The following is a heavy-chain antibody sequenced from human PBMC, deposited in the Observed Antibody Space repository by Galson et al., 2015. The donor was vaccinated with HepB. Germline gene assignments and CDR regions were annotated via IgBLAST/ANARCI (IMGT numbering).Heavy chain of an antibody. J-gene: IGHJ4*02. CDR3: ARHRDLNYYGSEASGY. Sequence: QSGAEVKKPGESLRISCDGSGYSFTTYWITWVRQMPGKGLEWMGRIDPSDSYTKYSPSFQGHVTISVDKSISTAYLQWSSLKASDTAMYYCARHRDLNYYGSEASGYWGQGTLVTVSS. CDR1: GYSFTTYW. D-gene: IGHD3-10*01. CDR2: IDPSDSYT. V-gene: IGHV5-10-1*01.